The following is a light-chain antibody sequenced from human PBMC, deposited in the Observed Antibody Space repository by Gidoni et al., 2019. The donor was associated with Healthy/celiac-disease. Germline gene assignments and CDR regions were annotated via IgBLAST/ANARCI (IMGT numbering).Light chain of an antibody. V-gene: IGKV3-15*01. CDR3: QQYNNWPPWT. CDR1: QSVSSN. Sequence: EIVMTQSPATLSVSPGARATLSCRASQSVSSNLAWYQQKPGQAPRLLIYGASTRATGIPARVSGSGSGTEFTLTISSLQSEDFAVYYCQQYNNWPPWTFGQXTKVEIK. CDR2: GAS. J-gene: IGKJ1*01.